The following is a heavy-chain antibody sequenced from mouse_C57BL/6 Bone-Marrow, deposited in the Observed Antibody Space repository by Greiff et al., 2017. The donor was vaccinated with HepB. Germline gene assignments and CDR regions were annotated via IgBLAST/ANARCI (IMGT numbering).Heavy chain of an antibody. V-gene: IGHV5-4*03. CDR1: GFTFSSYA. CDR2: ISDGGSDT. J-gene: IGHJ2*01. CDR3: ARIYYDNYDFDY. Sequence: EVKLVESGGGLVKPGGSLKLSCAASGFTFSSYAMSWVRQTPEKRLEWVATISDGGSDTYYPDNVKGRFTISRDNAKNNLYLQMSHLKSEDTAMYYGARIYYDNYDFDYGGQGTTLTVSA. D-gene: IGHD2-1*01.